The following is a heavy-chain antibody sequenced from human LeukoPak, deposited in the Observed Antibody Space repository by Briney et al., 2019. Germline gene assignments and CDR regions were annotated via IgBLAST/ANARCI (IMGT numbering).Heavy chain of an antibody. CDR1: GGSFSGYY. V-gene: IGHV4-34*01. J-gene: IGHJ4*02. D-gene: IGHD3-22*01. Sequence: SEILSLTCAVYGGSFSGYYWSWIRQPPGKGLEWIGEINHSGSTNYNPSLKSRVTISVDTSKNQFSLKLSSVTAADTAVYYCARRDGYPPYYFDYWGQGTLVTVSS. CDR3: ARRDGYPPYYFDY. CDR2: INHSGST.